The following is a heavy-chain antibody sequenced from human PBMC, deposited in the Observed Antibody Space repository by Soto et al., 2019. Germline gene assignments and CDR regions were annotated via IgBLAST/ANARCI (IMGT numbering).Heavy chain of an antibody. CDR2: ISGSGGST. CDR1: GCTFSNYS. CDR3: AKDRGPWNYLNWFDP. J-gene: IGHJ5*02. D-gene: IGHD1-7*01. Sequence: PGGPLRVSWAAAGCTFSNYSMSWVRPAPGKGLEWVSAISGSGGSTYYADSVKGRFTISRDNSKNTLYLQMNSLRAEDTAVYYCAKDRGPWNYLNWFDPWGQGTLVTVSS. V-gene: IGHV3-23*01.